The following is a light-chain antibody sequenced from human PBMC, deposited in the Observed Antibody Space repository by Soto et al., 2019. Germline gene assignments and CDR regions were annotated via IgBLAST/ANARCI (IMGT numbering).Light chain of an antibody. Sequence: QSVLTQPPSASGTPGQRVTISCSGSSSNIGSNTVNWYQQLPGTAPKLLIYSNNQRPSGVPDRLSGSKPGTSASLAISGLQSEDEADYYCAAWDDSLNGYGFGTGTKLTVL. CDR2: SNN. V-gene: IGLV1-44*01. CDR1: SSNIGSNT. J-gene: IGLJ1*01. CDR3: AAWDDSLNGYG.